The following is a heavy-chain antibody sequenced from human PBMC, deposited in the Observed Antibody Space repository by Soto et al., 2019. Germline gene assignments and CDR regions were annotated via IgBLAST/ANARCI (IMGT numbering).Heavy chain of an antibody. D-gene: IGHD6-13*01. CDR2: IKQDGSEE. V-gene: IGHV3-7*01. Sequence: EVQLVESGGGLVQPGGSLRLSCVDSGFTFSSYWMSWVRQAPVKGLEWVGNIKQDGSEENYVDSVKGRFTISRDNAKNSMYMQMNSLRVEDTAVYYCARIAASGRGWDVWGQGTTGGVSS. CDR3: ARIAASGRGWDV. J-gene: IGHJ6*02. CDR1: GFTFSSYW.